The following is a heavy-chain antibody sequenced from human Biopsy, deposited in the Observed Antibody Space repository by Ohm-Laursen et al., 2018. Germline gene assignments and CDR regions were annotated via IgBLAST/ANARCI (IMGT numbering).Heavy chain of an antibody. V-gene: IGHV4-59*08. CDR1: GASVRSHL. J-gene: IGHJ4*02. CDR3: ARLSTLFGVADFTDD. D-gene: IGHD3-3*01. CDR2: ISNSGTT. Sequence: TLSLTCTLSGASVRSHLLTWIRQPPGKGLQWIGSISNSGTTKSSPSLKSRVNISLHTSKNQLSLKLTSVTAADTAVYYCARLSTLFGVADFTDDWGQGTLVTVSS.